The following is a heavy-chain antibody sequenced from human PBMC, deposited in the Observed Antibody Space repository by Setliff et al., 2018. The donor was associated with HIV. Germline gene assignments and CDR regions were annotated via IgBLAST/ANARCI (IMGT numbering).Heavy chain of an antibody. CDR2: IHYNGRT. CDR1: GDSITNDDYY. J-gene: IGHJ5*02. Sequence: PSETLSLTCTVSGDSITNDDYYWGWIRQPPGKGLEWIAIIHYNGRTYYDPSLKSRVTIFVDTSKTQFYLKLRSVTASDTAVYYCARYTSEVDWFDPWGQGTLGTVSS. D-gene: IGHD2-2*02. V-gene: IGHV4-39*01. CDR3: ARYTSEVDWFDP.